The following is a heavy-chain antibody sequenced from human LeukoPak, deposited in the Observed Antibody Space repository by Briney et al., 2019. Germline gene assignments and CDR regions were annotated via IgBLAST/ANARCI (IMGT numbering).Heavy chain of an antibody. J-gene: IGHJ4*02. V-gene: IGHV1-69*05. CDR1: GGTFSSYA. D-gene: IGHD3-10*01. CDR3: ARDGSGVWFDY. Sequence: SVKVSCKASGGTFSSYAISWVRQAPGQGLEWMGGIIPIFGTANYAQKLQGRVTLTTDTSTSTAYMELRSLRSDDTAVYYCARDGSGVWFDYWGQGTLVTVSS. CDR2: IIPIFGTA.